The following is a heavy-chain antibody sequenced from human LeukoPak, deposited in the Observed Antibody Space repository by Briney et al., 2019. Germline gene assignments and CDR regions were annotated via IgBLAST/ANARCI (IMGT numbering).Heavy chain of an antibody. D-gene: IGHD3-10*01. J-gene: IGHJ4*02. V-gene: IGHV1-18*01. CDR1: GYTFISYG. Sequence: ASVKVSCKASGYTFISYGISWVRQAPGQGLEWMGWISGYNGNTNYAQKVQGRVTMTTDTSTSTAYMELRSLRSDDTAVYYCARVLRVAPYYFDYWGQGTLVTVSS. CDR3: ARVLRVAPYYFDY. CDR2: ISGYNGNT.